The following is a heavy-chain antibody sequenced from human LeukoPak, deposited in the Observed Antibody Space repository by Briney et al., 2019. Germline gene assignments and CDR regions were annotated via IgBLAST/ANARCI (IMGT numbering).Heavy chain of an antibody. D-gene: IGHD6-6*01. V-gene: IGHV1-2*02. Sequence: ASVKVSCKASGYTFTGYYMLWVRQAPGQGLQWMGWINPNSGNTHYSQKFQDRVTMTRDTSISTAYMELNSLRSDDTAVYYCASGSSSSSENYYYYYMDVWGKGTTVTVSS. J-gene: IGHJ6*03. CDR2: INPNSGNT. CDR1: GYTFTGYY. CDR3: ASGSSSSSENYYYYYMDV.